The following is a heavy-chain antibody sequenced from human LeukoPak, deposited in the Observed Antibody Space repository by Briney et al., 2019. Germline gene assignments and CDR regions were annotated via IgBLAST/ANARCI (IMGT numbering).Heavy chain of an antibody. CDR2: IYHSGST. J-gene: IGHJ4*02. CDR1: SGSIISSNW. V-gene: IGHV4-4*02. CDR3: ASGGYCSSTSCYVFDS. D-gene: IGHD2-2*01. Sequence: SGTLSLTCAVSSGSIISSNWWSWVRQPPGKGLEWIGEIYHSGSTNYNPSLKSRVTISVDKSKSRFSLELTSVTAADTALYYCASGGYCSSTSCYVFDSWGQGTLVTVSS.